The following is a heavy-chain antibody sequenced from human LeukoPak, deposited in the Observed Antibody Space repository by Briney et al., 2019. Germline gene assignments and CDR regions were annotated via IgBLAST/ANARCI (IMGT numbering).Heavy chain of an antibody. D-gene: IGHD6-19*01. V-gene: IGHV3-11*04. Sequence: PGGSLRLSCAASGFTFSDYYMSWIRQAPGKGLEWVSYISSSSSTIYYADSVKGRFTISRDNAKNSLYLQMNSLRAEDTAVYYCARETLAVAGTGYFDYWGQGTLVTVSP. CDR2: ISSSSSTI. CDR3: ARETLAVAGTGYFDY. J-gene: IGHJ4*02. CDR1: GFTFSDYY.